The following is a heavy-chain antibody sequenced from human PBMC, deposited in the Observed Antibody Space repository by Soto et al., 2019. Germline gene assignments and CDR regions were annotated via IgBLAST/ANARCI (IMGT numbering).Heavy chain of an antibody. CDR3: ARDHIVVVPAAHYYYGMDV. CDR1: GYSISSGYY. Sequence: PSETLSLTCAVSGYSISSGYYWGWIRQPPGKGLEWIGSIYHSGSTYYNPSLKSRVTISVDTSKNQFSLKLSSVTAADTAVYYCARDHIVVVPAAHYYYGMDVWGQGTTVTV. V-gene: IGHV4-38-2*02. CDR2: IYHSGST. J-gene: IGHJ6*02. D-gene: IGHD2-2*01.